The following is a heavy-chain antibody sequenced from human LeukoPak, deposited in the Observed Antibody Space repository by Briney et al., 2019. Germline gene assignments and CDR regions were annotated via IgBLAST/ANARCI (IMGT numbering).Heavy chain of an antibody. Sequence: ASVKVSCKASGYTFTSYGISWGRQAPGQGLEWMGWISAYKGNTNYGQKLQGRVTMTTDTSTSTAYMEQRSLRSDDTAVYYCARDQGYCGGGCREAFDIWGQGTMVTVSS. CDR1: GYTFTSYG. CDR3: ARDQGYCGGGCREAFDI. CDR2: ISAYKGNT. D-gene: IGHD2-21*02. V-gene: IGHV1-18*01. J-gene: IGHJ3*02.